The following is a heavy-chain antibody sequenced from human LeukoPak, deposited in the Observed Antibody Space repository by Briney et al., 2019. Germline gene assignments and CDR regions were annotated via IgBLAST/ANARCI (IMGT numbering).Heavy chain of an antibody. Sequence: PGASLRLSCAASGFTFSSYAMSWVRQAPGKGLEWVSTISATGGGTVYADSVKGRFTTSRDNSENMLLLQMNSLRADDTAVYYCAKDWATLPSRLSPFDYWGQGILVTVSS. CDR1: GFTFSSYA. J-gene: IGHJ4*02. D-gene: IGHD6-6*01. CDR3: AKDWATLPSRLSPFDY. CDR2: ISATGGGT. V-gene: IGHV3-23*01.